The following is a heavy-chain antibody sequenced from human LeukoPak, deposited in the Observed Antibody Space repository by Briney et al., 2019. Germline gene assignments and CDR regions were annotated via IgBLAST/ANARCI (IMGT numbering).Heavy chain of an antibody. CDR1: GFTFDDYA. V-gene: IGHV3-43*02. CDR3: AKDRDYDFWSGYYTGRSHDY. J-gene: IGHJ4*02. D-gene: IGHD3-3*01. Sequence: PGGSRSLSCAASGFTFDDYAMHWVRQAPGKGLEWVSPISGDGGRTYYADSVKGLFTISRDITKNSLYLQMNSLRTEDTALYYCAKDRDYDFWSGYYTGRSHDYWGQGTLVTVSS. CDR2: ISGDGGRT.